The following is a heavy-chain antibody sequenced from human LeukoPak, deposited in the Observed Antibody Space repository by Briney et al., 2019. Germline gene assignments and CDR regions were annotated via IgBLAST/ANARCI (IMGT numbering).Heavy chain of an antibody. CDR2: IYSSGST. D-gene: IGHD3-10*01. Sequence: PSETLSLTCTVSGXSISSYYWSWIRHPPGKGLEWMGYIYSSGSTNYNPSLKSRVTISVDTSKNQFSLKLTSVTAADTAVYYCARTYYFGSGSYHFDYWGQGTLVTVSS. J-gene: IGHJ4*02. CDR1: GXSISSYY. V-gene: IGHV4-59*08. CDR3: ARTYYFGSGSYHFDY.